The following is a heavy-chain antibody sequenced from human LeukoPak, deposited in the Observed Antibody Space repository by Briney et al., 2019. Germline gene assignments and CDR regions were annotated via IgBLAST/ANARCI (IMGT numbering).Heavy chain of an antibody. V-gene: IGHV4-39*07. CDR1: GGSISSSSYY. CDR3: ARDPTAEMAPYYYYGMDV. CDR2: IYYSGST. J-gene: IGHJ6*02. Sequence: SETLSLTCTVSGGSISSSSYYWGWIRQPPGKGLEWIGSIYYSGSTYYNPSLKSRVTISVDTSKNQFSLKLSSVTAADTAVYYCARDPTAEMAPYYYYGMDVWGQGTTVTVSS. D-gene: IGHD5-24*01.